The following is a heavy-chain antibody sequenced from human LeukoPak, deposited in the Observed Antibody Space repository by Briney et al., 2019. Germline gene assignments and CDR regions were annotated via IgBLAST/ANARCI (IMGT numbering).Heavy chain of an antibody. V-gene: IGHV3-7*01. Sequence: GGSLRLSCAASGFTFSSYWMSWVRQAPGKGLEWVANIKQDGSEKYYVDSVKGRFTISRDNAKNSLYLQMNSLRAEDTAVYYCARVASDYDFWSGYYFDYWGQGTLVTVSS. CDR1: GFTFSSYW. J-gene: IGHJ4*02. D-gene: IGHD3-3*01. CDR2: IKQDGSEK. CDR3: ARVASDYDFWSGYYFDY.